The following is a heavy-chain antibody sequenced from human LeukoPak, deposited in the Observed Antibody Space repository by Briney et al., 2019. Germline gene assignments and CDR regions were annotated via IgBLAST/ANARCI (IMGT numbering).Heavy chain of an antibody. Sequence: GGSLRLSCAASGFTFSSYAMSWVRQAPGKGLEWVSAISGSGGSTCYADSVKGRFTVSRDNSKNTLYLQMNSLRAEDTAVYYCAKHRSVVVPADITDWGQGTLVTVSS. J-gene: IGHJ4*02. V-gene: IGHV3-23*01. CDR3: AKHRSVVVPADITD. D-gene: IGHD2-2*01. CDR1: GFTFSSYA. CDR2: ISGSGGST.